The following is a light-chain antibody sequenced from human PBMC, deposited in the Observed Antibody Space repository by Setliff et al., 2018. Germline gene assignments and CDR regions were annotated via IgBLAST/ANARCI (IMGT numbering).Light chain of an antibody. Sequence: QSVLTQPPSASGSPGQSVTISCAGTSNDVWGHNYVSWYQQHPGKALQLIIYDVTKRPSGVPDRFSGSKSGNTASLTVSGLQAEDEADYYYSSYADSNIFLFGTGTKVTVL. J-gene: IGLJ1*01. CDR2: DVT. CDR1: SNDVWGHNY. V-gene: IGLV2-8*01. CDR3: SSYADSNIFL.